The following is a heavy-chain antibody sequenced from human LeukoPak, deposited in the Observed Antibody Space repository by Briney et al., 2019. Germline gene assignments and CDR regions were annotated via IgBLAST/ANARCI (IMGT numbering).Heavy chain of an antibody. CDR3: ARGGHMGYGMDV. CDR2: IYHSGST. J-gene: IGHJ6*02. Sequence: SQTLSLTCAVSGGSISSGGYSWSWIRQPPGKGLEWIRYIYHSGSTYYNPSLKSRVTISVDRSKNQFSLKLSSVTAADTAVYYCARGGHMGYGMDVWGQGTTVTVSS. CDR1: GGSISSGGYS. V-gene: IGHV4-30-2*01. D-gene: IGHD2-21*01.